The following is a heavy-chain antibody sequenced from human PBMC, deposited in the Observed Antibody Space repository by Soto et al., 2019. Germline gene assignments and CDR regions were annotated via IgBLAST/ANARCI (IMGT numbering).Heavy chain of an antibody. D-gene: IGHD6-13*01. J-gene: IGHJ3*02. CDR3: ARRIAAAGRDAFDI. CDR2: IYYSGST. CDR1: GGSISSGDYY. V-gene: IGHV4-30-4*01. Sequence: SETLSLTCTVSGGSISSGDYYWSWIRQPPGKGREGIGYIYYSGSTYYNPSLKSRVTISVDTSKNQFSLKLSSVTAADTAVYYCARRIAAAGRDAFDIWGQGTMVTVSS.